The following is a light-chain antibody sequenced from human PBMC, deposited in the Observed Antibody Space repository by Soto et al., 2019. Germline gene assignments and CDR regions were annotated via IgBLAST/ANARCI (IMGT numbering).Light chain of an antibody. Sequence: IVLTQSPATLSLSPGERATLSCRASQSVSSNLAWYKQKPGQAPRLRSYGASTRATGIPARVSGSGSGTEFTLTISSLQSEDFEVYYCQQYNNWPRTFGQGTKVDIK. CDR1: QSVSSN. CDR3: QQYNNWPRT. CDR2: GAS. J-gene: IGKJ1*01. V-gene: IGKV3-15*01.